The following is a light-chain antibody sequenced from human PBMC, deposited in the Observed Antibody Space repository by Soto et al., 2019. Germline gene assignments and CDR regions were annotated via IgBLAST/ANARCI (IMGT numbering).Light chain of an antibody. V-gene: IGKV1-39*01. CDR2: AAS. J-gene: IGKJ4*01. Sequence: DIQMYQSPSSLSASVGDRVTITCRASQSISSYLNWYQQKPGKAPKLLIYAASSLQSGVPSRFSGSGSGTDFTLTISSLQPEDFATYYCQQSYSTPLTFGGGTKVAIK. CDR1: QSISSY. CDR3: QQSYSTPLT.